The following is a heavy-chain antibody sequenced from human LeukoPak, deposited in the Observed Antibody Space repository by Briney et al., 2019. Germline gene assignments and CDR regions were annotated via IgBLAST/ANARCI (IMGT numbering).Heavy chain of an antibody. V-gene: IGHV4-59*01. CDR3: ARETTVTYYFDY. CDR1: GGSISSYY. D-gene: IGHD4-17*01. J-gene: IGHJ4*02. Sequence: SETLSLTCTVSGGSISSYYWSWIRQPPGKGLEWIGYIYYSGSTNYNPSLKSRVTISVDTSKNQFSLKLSCVTAADTAVYYCARETTVTYYFDYWGQGTLVTVSS. CDR2: IYYSGST.